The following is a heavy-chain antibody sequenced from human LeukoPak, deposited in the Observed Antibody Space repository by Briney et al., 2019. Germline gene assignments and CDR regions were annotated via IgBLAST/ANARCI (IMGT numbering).Heavy chain of an antibody. V-gene: IGHV3-9*01. CDR1: GFTFDDYA. CDR3: AKLPGIAADGTDY. Sequence: GGSLRLSCAASGFTFDDYAMHWVRQAPGQGLEWVSGISWNSGSIGYADSVKGRFTISRDNAKNSLYLQMNSLRAEDTALYYCAKLPGIAADGTDYWGQGTLVTVSS. CDR2: ISWNSGSI. J-gene: IGHJ4*02. D-gene: IGHD6-13*01.